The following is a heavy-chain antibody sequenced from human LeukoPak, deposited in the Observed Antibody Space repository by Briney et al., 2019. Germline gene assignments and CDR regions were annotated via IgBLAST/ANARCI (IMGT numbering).Heavy chain of an antibody. CDR3: ARAHRPSYYYDSSGLYFDY. Sequence: SETLSLTCTVSGYSISSGYFWGWIRQPPGKGLEWIGSIYYSGSTYYNPSLKSRVTISVDTSKNQFSLKLSSVTAADTAVYYCARAHRPSYYYDSSGLYFDYWGQGTLVTVSS. J-gene: IGHJ4*02. CDR2: IYYSGST. CDR1: GYSISSGYF. V-gene: IGHV4-38-2*02. D-gene: IGHD3-22*01.